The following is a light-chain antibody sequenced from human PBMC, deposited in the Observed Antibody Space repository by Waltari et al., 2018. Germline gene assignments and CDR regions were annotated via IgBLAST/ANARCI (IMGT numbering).Light chain of an antibody. V-gene: IGKV3-11*01. Sequence: EIVLIQSPATLSLSPGERATLSRRASQSVSTYLAWYQQRPGQPPRLLIYDSSSRATGIPARFSGSGSETDFTLTISSLEPEDFAVYYCQQRYKWPLTFGGGSKVEI. CDR1: QSVSTY. J-gene: IGKJ4*01. CDR2: DSS. CDR3: QQRYKWPLT.